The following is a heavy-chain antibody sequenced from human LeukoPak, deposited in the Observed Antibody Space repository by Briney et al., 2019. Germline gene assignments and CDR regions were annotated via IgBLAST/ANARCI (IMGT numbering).Heavy chain of an antibody. J-gene: IGHJ4*02. Sequence: ASVKVSCKASGYTFTSYGISWVRQAPGQGLEWMGWISAYNGNTNYAQKFQGRVTMTEDTSTDTAYMELSSLRSEDTAVYYCATIHYGGNSGFDYWGQGTLVTVSS. CDR3: ATIHYGGNSGFDY. V-gene: IGHV1-18*01. CDR1: GYTFTSYG. CDR2: ISAYNGNT. D-gene: IGHD4-23*01.